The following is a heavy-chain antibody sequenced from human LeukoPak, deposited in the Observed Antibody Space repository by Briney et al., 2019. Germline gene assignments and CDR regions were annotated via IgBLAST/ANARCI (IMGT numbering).Heavy chain of an antibody. J-gene: IGHJ5*02. D-gene: IGHD3-16*01. V-gene: IGHV1-69*06. CDR3: ARATPYTAYGFDP. CDR2: IIPIFGTA. CDR1: GGTFSSYA. Sequence: ASVKVSCKASGGTFSSYAISWVRQAPGQGLEWMGGIIPIFGTANYAQKFQGRVTITADKSTSTAYMELSSLRSEDTAVYYCARATPYTAYGFDPWGQGTLVTVSS.